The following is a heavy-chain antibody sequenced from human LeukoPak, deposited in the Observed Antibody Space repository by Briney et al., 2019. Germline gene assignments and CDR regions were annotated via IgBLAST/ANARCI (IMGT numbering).Heavy chain of an antibody. V-gene: IGHV3-66*02. D-gene: IGHD6-13*01. CDR2: IYSGGST. CDR1: GFTVSSNY. CDR3: ARDRDSRINWFDP. J-gene: IGHJ5*02. Sequence: GGSLRLSCAASGFTVSSNYMSWVRQAPGKGLEWVSVIYSGGSTYYADSLQGRFTISRDNSKNTLYLQMNSLRAEDTAVYYCARDRDSRINWFDPWGQGTLVTVSS.